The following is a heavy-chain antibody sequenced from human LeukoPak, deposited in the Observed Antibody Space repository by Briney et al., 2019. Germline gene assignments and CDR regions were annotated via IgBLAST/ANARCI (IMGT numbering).Heavy chain of an antibody. J-gene: IGHJ5*02. CDR2: IYATGST. CDR1: GGSISSYD. CDR3: ARHGSVRSPLGP. V-gene: IGHV4-4*09. D-gene: IGHD3-10*01. Sequence: SETLSLTCTVSGGSISSYDWSWIRQPPGKGLEWIGYIYATGSTNYNPSLKSRVTISVDTFKNKFSLNLRSVTAADTAVYYCARHGSVRSPLGPWGQGTLVTVSS.